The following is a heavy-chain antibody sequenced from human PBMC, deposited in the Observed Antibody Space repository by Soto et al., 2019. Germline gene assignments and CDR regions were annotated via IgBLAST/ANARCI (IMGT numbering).Heavy chain of an antibody. CDR3: VRDGVGATTFFGYFDY. CDR1: GFTFRVYG. Sequence: QVHLVESGGGVVQPGRSLRLSCAASGFTFRVYGMHWVRQAPGKGLERVAVLRHDGSNKYYADSVKGRFTISRDNSENTLYLQMNSLRVEDTAVYYCVRDGVGATTFFGYFDYWGQGTLVTVSS. D-gene: IGHD1-26*01. CDR2: LRHDGSNK. J-gene: IGHJ4*02. V-gene: IGHV3-33*01.